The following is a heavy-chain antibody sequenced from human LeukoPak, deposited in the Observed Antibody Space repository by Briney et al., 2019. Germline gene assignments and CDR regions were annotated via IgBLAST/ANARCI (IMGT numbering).Heavy chain of an antibody. CDR2: ISGSGPST. V-gene: IGHV3-23*01. J-gene: IGHJ6*02. D-gene: IGHD3-3*01. CDR1: GFTFSSYA. Sequence: GGSLRLSCAASGFTFSSYAMSWVRQAPGKGLEWVSAISGSGPSTYSADSVKGRLTISRDKSKNTLYLQMNSLRAEDTAVYFCAAAYFGVDQYYYGMDVWGQGTTVTVSS. CDR3: AAAYFGVDQYYYGMDV.